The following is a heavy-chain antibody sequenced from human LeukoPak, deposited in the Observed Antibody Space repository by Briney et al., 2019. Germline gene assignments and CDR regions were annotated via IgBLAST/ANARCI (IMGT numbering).Heavy chain of an antibody. Sequence: SETLSLTCAVYGGSFSGYYWSWIRQPPGKGLEWIGEINHSGSTNYNPSLKSRVTISVDTSKNQFSLKLSSVTAADTAVYYCAREGSNYAFFPNYYYYYMDVWGKGTTVTVSS. CDR3: AREGSNYAFFPNYYYYYMDV. CDR2: INHSGST. D-gene: IGHD4-11*01. J-gene: IGHJ6*03. CDR1: GGSFSGYY. V-gene: IGHV4-34*01.